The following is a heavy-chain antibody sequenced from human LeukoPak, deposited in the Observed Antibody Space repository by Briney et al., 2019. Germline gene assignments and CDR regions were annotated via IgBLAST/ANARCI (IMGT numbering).Heavy chain of an antibody. J-gene: IGHJ4*02. Sequence: GASVKVSCKASGGTFSSYAISWVRQAPGQGLEWMGIINPSGGSTSYAQKFQGRVTMTRDTSTSTVYMELSSLRSEDTAVYYCARGLNNWNRKWVDYWGQGTLVTVSS. CDR2: INPSGGST. V-gene: IGHV1-46*01. CDR3: ARGLNNWNRKWVDY. D-gene: IGHD1-20*01. CDR1: GGTFSSYA.